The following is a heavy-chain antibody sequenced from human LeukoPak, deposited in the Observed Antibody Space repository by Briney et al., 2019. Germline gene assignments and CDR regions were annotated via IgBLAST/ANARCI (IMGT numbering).Heavy chain of an antibody. V-gene: IGHV4-39*07. J-gene: IGHJ4*02. Sequence: SETLSLTCTVSGGSISSSSYYWGWIRQPPGKGLEWIGSIYYSGSTTYNSSLKSRVTISLDTSQNQFSLKLTSVTPADTAVYYCARTAKYYYGSETYYFFDYWGQGTLVTVSS. CDR3: ARTAKYYYGSETYYFFDY. CDR2: IYYSGST. D-gene: IGHD3-10*01. CDR1: GGSISSSSYY.